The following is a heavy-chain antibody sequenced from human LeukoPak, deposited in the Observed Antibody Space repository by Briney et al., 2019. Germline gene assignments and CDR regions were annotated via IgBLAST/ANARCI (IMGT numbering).Heavy chain of an antibody. CDR1: GFTFSSYG. J-gene: IGHJ4*02. Sequence: PGGSLRLSCAASGFTFSSYGIHWVRQAPGKGLEWVAVILYDGSHKYYADSVKGRFTISRDNSKNTLYLQMNSLRAEDTAVYYCAKDLRDSRFLPRRYCSGGSCYQGIDYWGQGTLVTVSS. D-gene: IGHD2-15*01. V-gene: IGHV3-30*18. CDR2: ILYDGSHK. CDR3: AKDLRDSRFLPRRYCSGGSCYQGIDY.